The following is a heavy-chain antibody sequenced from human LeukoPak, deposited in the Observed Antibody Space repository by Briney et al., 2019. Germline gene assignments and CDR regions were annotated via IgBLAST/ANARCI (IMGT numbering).Heavy chain of an antibody. CDR3: ARLPLTEWLPTNYYYYYMDV. CDR1: GFTFSSYS. D-gene: IGHD3-3*01. CDR2: ISSSSSTI. V-gene: IGHV3-48*04. J-gene: IGHJ6*03. Sequence: PGGSLRLSCAASGFTFSSYSMNWVRQAPGKGLEWVSYISSSSSTIYYADSVKGRFTISRDNAKNSLYLQMNSLRAEDTAVYYCARLPLTEWLPTNYYYYYMDVWGKGTTVTVSS.